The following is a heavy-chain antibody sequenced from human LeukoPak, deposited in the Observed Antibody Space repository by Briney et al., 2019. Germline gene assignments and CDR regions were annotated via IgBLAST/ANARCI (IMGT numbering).Heavy chain of an antibody. CDR2: IYPGDSDT. CDR1: GYSFNSHW. Sequence: GESLKISCRGSGYSFNSHWVAWVRQMPGKGPEWMGIIYPGDSDTRYGPSFQGQVTISADKSISTAYLQWSSLKDSDTAIYYCARRDSYGNYVDYWGQGTLVTVSS. J-gene: IGHJ4*02. CDR3: ARRDSYGNYVDY. D-gene: IGHD5-18*01. V-gene: IGHV5-51*01.